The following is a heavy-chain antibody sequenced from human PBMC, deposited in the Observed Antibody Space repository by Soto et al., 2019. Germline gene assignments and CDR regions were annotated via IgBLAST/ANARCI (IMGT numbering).Heavy chain of an antibody. J-gene: IGHJ4*02. CDR1: GFPFNSYG. CDR3: ATLDGYPWDY. D-gene: IGHD5-12*01. V-gene: IGHV3-30*03. CDR2: ISYDGINQ. Sequence: QVQLADSGGGVVQPGRSLRLSCATSGFPFNSYGMHWVRQAPGKGLEWVAVISYDGINQYYEDSVKGRFTISRDNSKNTVYLQRNSLRAEDTAVYYCATLDGYPWDYWGQGILVTVSS.